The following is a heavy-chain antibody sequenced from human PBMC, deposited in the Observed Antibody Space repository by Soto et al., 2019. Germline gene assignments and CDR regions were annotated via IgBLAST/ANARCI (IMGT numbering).Heavy chain of an antibody. V-gene: IGHV3-30*18. CDR3: AKRGRYGGYGGYYYNAMDV. Sequence: QVQLVESGGGVVQPGRSLRLSCGASGFTFSNYGMHWVRQAPGKGLEWVAAIAYDGSNKYYADSVKGRFTIPRDNSKNTLYLQMESLRADDTAVYYCAKRGRYGGYGGYYYNAMDVWGQGTTVTVSS. D-gene: IGHD4-17*01. CDR2: IAYDGSNK. J-gene: IGHJ6*02. CDR1: GFTFSNYG.